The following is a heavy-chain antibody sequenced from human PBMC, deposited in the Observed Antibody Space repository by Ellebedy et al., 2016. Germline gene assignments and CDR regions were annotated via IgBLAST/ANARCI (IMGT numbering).Heavy chain of an antibody. CDR3: ARGRGSGSY. J-gene: IGHJ4*02. CDR1: GGSFSGFY. D-gene: IGHD1-26*01. Sequence: GSLRLSXGLYGGSFSGFYWTWIRQPPGKGLEWIGEIHHRGTTNYNPSLKSRVTISLDTSKNQFSLKLSSVTAADTAVYYCARGRGSGSYWGPGTLVIVSS. CDR2: IHHRGTT. V-gene: IGHV4-34*01.